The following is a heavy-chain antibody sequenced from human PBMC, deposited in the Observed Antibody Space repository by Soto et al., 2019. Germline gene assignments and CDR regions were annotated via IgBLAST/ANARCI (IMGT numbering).Heavy chain of an antibody. Sequence: GGSLRLSCAGSGFTFNSFAMRWVRQAAGKGLEFVSSITGSGGYTSHADSVKGRFTISRDNSRNTLYLQMNSLRAEDTAVYYCTKAFGASNTYYMDVWGKGTTVNVSS. V-gene: IGHV3-23*01. CDR2: ITGSGGYT. D-gene: IGHD4-4*01. CDR1: GFTFNSFA. CDR3: TKAFGASNTYYMDV. J-gene: IGHJ6*03.